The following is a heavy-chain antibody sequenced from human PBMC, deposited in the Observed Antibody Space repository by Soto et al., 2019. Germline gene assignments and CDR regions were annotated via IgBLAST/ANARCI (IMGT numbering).Heavy chain of an antibody. Sequence: SETLSLTCTVSGGSISSYYWSWIRQPPGKGLEWIGYIYYSGSTNYNPSLKSRVTISVDTSKNQFSLKLSSVTAADTAVYYCARYSSSWYAFDIWGQGTMVTVSS. D-gene: IGHD6-13*01. CDR1: GGSISSYY. V-gene: IGHV4-59*01. J-gene: IGHJ3*02. CDR3: ARYSSSWYAFDI. CDR2: IYYSGST.